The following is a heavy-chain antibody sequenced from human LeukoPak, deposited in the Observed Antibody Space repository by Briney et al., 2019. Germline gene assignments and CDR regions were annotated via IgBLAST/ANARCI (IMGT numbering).Heavy chain of an antibody. J-gene: IGHJ4*02. V-gene: IGHV3-21*01. D-gene: IGHD2-15*01. CDR3: ARDFRSGRTFDY. Sequence: GGSLRLSCAASGFTFSSYSMNWVRQAPGKGLEWVSSISSSSSYIYYADSVKGRFTISRDNAKISLYLQMDSLRAEDTAVYYCARDFRSGRTFDYWGQGTLVTVSS. CDR2: ISSSSSYI. CDR1: GFTFSSYS.